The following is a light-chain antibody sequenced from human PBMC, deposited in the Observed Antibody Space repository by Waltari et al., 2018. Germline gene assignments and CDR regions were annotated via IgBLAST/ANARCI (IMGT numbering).Light chain of an antibody. J-gene: IGKJ4*01. CDR2: AAS. CDR3: QQSYSTPLT. CDR1: QSISSY. V-gene: IGKV1-39*01. Sequence: DIQMTQSPSSLSASVGDRVTITCRASQSISSYLNWYLQKPGKAPKLLIYAASSLQSGVPSRFSGSGSGTDCTLTISSLQPEDFATYYCQQSYSTPLTFGGGTKVEIK.